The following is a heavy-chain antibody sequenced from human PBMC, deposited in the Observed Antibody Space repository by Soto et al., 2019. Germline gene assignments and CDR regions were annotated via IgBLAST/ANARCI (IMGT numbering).Heavy chain of an antibody. V-gene: IGHV4-34*01. CDR2: VNHRGST. CDR3: ATLWPFDY. J-gene: IGHJ4*02. Sequence: PSETLSLTCGVYGGSLSGHYWSWLRQPPGKGLEWIGEVNHRGSTNYNPSLKSRINISVDTSKNQISLKLSTVTAADTAVYYCATLWPFDYWSQGTLVTVSS. CDR1: GGSLSGHY. D-gene: IGHD3-10*01.